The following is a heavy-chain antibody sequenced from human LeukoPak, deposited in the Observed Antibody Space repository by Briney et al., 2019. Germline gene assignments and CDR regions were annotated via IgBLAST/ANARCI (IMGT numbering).Heavy chain of an antibody. CDR1: GGSFSGYY. D-gene: IGHD1-26*01. J-gene: IGHJ4*02. CDR3: ARRQRAGATRRYYFDY. V-gene: IGHV4-34*01. Sequence: PSETLSLTCAVYGGSFSGYYWSWIRQPPGKGLECIGEINHSGSTNYNPSLKSRVTISVDTSKNQFSLKLSSVTAADTAVYYCARRQRAGATRRYYFDYWGQGTLVTVSS. CDR2: INHSGST.